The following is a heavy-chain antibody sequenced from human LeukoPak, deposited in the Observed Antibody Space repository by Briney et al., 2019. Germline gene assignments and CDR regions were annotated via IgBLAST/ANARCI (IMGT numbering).Heavy chain of an antibody. CDR3: ARTHCSGGSCYPLADAFDI. Sequence: PSETLSLTCTVSGGSISSYYWSWIRQPPGKGLEWIGYIYYSGSTNYNPSLKSRVTISVDTSKNQFSLKLSSVTAADTAVYYCARTHCSGGSCYPLADAFDIWGRGTMVTVSS. D-gene: IGHD2-15*01. V-gene: IGHV4-59*08. CDR1: GGSISSYY. CDR2: IYYSGST. J-gene: IGHJ3*02.